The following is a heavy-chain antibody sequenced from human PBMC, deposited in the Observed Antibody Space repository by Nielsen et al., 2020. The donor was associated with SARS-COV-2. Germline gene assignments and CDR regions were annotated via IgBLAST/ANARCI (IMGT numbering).Heavy chain of an antibody. J-gene: IGHJ5*02. CDR3: ARVICSGGSCLNWFDP. V-gene: IGHV1-18*01. D-gene: IGHD2-15*01. CDR1: GYTFTSYG. CDR2: ISAYNGNT. Sequence: ASVKVSCKASGYTFTSYGISWVRQAPGQGLEWMGWISAYNGNTNYAQKLQGRVTMTTDTSTSTAYMELRSLRSDDTAVYYCARVICSGGSCLNWFDPWGQGTLVTVSS.